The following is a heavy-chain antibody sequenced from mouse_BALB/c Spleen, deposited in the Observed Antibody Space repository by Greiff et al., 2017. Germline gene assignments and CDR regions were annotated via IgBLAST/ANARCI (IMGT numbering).Heavy chain of an antibody. D-gene: IGHD2-1*01. Sequence: EVKVVESGGGLVKPGGSLKLSCAASGFTFSSYAMSWVRQTPEKRLEWVASISSGGSTYYPDSVKGRFTISRDNARNILYLQMSSLRSEDTAMYYCARSPYGNYCDYWGQGTTLTVSS. V-gene: IGHV5-6-5*01. J-gene: IGHJ2*01. CDR2: ISSGGST. CDR1: GFTFSSYA. CDR3: ARSPYGNYCDY.